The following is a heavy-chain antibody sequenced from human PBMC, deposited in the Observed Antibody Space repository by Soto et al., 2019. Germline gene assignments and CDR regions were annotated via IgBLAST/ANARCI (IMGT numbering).Heavy chain of an antibody. CDR2: IIPIFGTA. V-gene: IGHV1-69*12. CDR1: GGTLSSYA. CDR3: ARGRIGMATVYWYFDL. Sequence: QVQLVQSGAEVKKPGSSVKVSCKASGGTLSSYAISWVRQAPGQGLEWMGGIIPIFGTANYAQKFQGRVTITADESTSTAYMELSSLRSEVTAVYCCARGRIGMATVYWYFDLWGRGTLVTVSS. D-gene: IGHD4-4*01. J-gene: IGHJ2*01.